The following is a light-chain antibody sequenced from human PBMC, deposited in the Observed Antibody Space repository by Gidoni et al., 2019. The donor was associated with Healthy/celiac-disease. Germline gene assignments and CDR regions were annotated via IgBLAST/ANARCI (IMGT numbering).Light chain of an antibody. CDR3: QQYNNGPPLT. Sequence: EIVMTQSPATLSVSPGERATLSCRASQSVSSDLAWYQQKPGQAPRLLIYRASTRATGIPARFSGSGSGTEFTLTISGLQSEDFAVYYCQQYNNGPPLTFGGGTKVEIK. J-gene: IGKJ4*01. V-gene: IGKV3-15*01. CDR1: QSVSSD. CDR2: RAS.